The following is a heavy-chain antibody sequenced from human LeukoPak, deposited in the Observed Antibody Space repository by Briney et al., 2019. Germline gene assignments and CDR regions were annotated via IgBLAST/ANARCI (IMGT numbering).Heavy chain of an antibody. J-gene: IGHJ1*01. D-gene: IGHD3-22*01. CDR3: ARGSGYYRFQH. CDR1: GYNFIELA. CDR2: FDPEDGKI. V-gene: IGHV1-24*01. Sequence: ASVKVSCKVSGYNFIELAIHWVRQAPGKGLEWMGGFDPEDGKIMYAQKFQGRVTMTEDTSTDTAYMELSSLRSEDTAVYYCARGSGYYRFQHWGQGTLVTVSS.